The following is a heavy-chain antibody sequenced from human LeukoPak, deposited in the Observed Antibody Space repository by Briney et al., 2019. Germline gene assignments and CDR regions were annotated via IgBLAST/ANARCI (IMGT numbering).Heavy chain of an antibody. CDR3: AKDQGDSSGYYYAPVDY. J-gene: IGHJ4*02. CDR1: GFTFSSYA. CDR2: ISYDGSNK. V-gene: IGHV3-30-3*01. D-gene: IGHD3-22*01. Sequence: GGSLRLSCAASGFTFSSYATHWVRQAPGKGLEWVAVISYDGSNKYYADSVKGRFTIFRDNSKNTLYLQMNSLRAEDTAVYYCAKDQGDSSGYYYAPVDYWGQGTLVTVSS.